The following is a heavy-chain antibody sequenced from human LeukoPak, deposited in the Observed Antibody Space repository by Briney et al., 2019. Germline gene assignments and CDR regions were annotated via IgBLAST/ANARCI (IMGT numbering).Heavy chain of an antibody. CDR3: ARGGTYYYYYGMDV. CDR2: ISSSGSTI. J-gene: IGHJ6*02. D-gene: IGHD3-16*01. V-gene: IGHV3-48*03. Sequence: PGGSLRLSCAASGFTFSNYEMNWVRQAPGKGLEWVSYISSSGSTIYYADSVKGRFTISRDNAKNSLYLQMNSLRAEDTAVYYCARGGTYYYYYGMDVWGQGTTVTVSS. CDR1: GFTFSNYE.